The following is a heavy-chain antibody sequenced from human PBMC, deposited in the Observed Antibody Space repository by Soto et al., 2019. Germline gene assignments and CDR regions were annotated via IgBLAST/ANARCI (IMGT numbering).Heavy chain of an antibody. V-gene: IGHV1-18*01. D-gene: IGHD3-16*01. Sequence: VASVKVSCKASGYTFSSYTLSWVRQAPGQGLEWMGWISAYNGNTNYAQNLQGRVTMTTDTSTSTAYMELRSLRSDDTAVYYCARDPRGWGSYFDYWGQGALVTVSS. CDR3: ARDPRGWGSYFDY. J-gene: IGHJ4*02. CDR2: ISAYNGNT. CDR1: GYTFSSYT.